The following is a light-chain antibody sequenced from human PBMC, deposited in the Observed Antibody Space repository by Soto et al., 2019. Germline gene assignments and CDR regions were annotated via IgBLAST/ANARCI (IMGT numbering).Light chain of an antibody. Sequence: QSALTQPASVSGSPGQSITISCTGTGSDIGAYNYVSWYQQHPGKAPKLIIHGVTHRPSGVSTRFSASKSVYTASLTISGLQAEDEADYYCSSFTTNYFYVFGPGTKVTVL. CDR1: GSDIGAYNY. CDR3: SSFTTNYFYV. J-gene: IGLJ1*01. V-gene: IGLV2-14*01. CDR2: GVT.